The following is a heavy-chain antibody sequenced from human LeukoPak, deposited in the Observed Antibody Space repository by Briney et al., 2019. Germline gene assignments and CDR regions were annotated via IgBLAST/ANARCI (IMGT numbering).Heavy chain of an antibody. CDR1: GGSISTYY. V-gene: IGHV4-59*12. D-gene: IGHD6-13*01. J-gene: IGHJ4*02. CDR2: IYDSGST. Sequence: ASETLSLTCTVSGGSISTYYWSWIRQPPGRGLEYIGYIYDSGSTNYNPSLKSRVTISVDTSKNQFSLKLSSVTAADTAVYYCARLGLGSSWYNYYFDYWGQGTLVTVSS. CDR3: ARLGLGSSWYNYYFDY.